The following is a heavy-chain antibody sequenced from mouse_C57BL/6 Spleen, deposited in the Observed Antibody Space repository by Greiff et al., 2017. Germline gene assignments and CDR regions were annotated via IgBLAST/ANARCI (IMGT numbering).Heavy chain of an antibody. V-gene: IGHV1-55*01. Sequence: QVQLQQPGAELVKPGASVKMSCKASGYTFTSYWITWVKQRPGQGLEWIGDIYPGSGSTNYNAKFKSKATLTVDTSSSTAYMQLSCVTSEDSAVYYCARYKTTGYAMDYWGQGTSVSASS. CDR2: IYPGSGST. J-gene: IGHJ4*01. CDR1: GYTFTSYW. D-gene: IGHD1-1*01. CDR3: ARYKTTGYAMDY.